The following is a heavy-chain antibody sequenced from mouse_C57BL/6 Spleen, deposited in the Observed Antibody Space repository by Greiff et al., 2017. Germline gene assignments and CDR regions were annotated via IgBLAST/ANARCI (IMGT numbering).Heavy chain of an antibody. J-gene: IGHJ3*01. CDR2: IWSGGST. V-gene: IGHV2-2*01. CDR1: GFSLTSYG. D-gene: IGHD2-3*01. Sequence: VQLQQSGPGLVQPSQSLSITCTVSGFSLTSYGVHWVRQSPGKGLEWLGVIWSGGSTDYNAAFISRLSISTDNSKSQVFFKMNSLQADDTAIYYCASPLYDGYYVRFAYWGQGTLVTVSA. CDR3: ASPLYDGYYVRFAY.